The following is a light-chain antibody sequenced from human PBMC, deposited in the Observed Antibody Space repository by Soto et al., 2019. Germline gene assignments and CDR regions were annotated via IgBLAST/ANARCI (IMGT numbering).Light chain of an antibody. CDR3: LIFYSAAGGV. CDR1: SGPVTRGHW. J-gene: IGLJ1*01. Sequence: QAVVTQEPSLTVSPGGTVTLTCASTSGPVTRGHWPYWFQQRPGQAPRTLIYDTDNKHSWTPARFSGLLLGGKAALTLSGAQPEDEGDYYCLIFYSAAGGVFGPGTKLTVL. V-gene: IGLV7-46*01. CDR2: DTD.